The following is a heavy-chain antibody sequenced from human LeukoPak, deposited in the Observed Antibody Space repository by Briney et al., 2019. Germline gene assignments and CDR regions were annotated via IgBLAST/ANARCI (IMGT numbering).Heavy chain of an antibody. D-gene: IGHD3-3*01. Sequence: SETLPLTCAVYGGSFSGYYWSWIRQPPGKGLEWIGEINHSGSTNYNPSLKSRVTISVDTSKNQFSLKLSSVTAADTAVYYCARGRLYYDFWSGYLYYFDYWGQGTLVTVSS. V-gene: IGHV4-34*01. J-gene: IGHJ4*02. CDR3: ARGRLYYDFWSGYLYYFDY. CDR2: INHSGST. CDR1: GGSFSGYY.